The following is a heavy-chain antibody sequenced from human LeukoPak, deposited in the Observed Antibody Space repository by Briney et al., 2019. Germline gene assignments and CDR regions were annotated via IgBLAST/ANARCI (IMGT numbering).Heavy chain of an antibody. CDR1: GFEFTFSSYW. J-gene: IGHJ6*03. Sequence: GGPLRLSCAASGFEFTFSSYWMTWVRQAPGKGLEWVANIKQDGSEKYYVDSVKGRFTISRDNAKNSLYLQMNSLRAEDTAVYYCAREAYDYDTSGYYDNYYYHYMDVWGKGTTVTVSS. CDR3: AREAYDYDTSGYYDNYYYHYMDV. CDR2: IKQDGSEK. V-gene: IGHV3-7*01. D-gene: IGHD3-22*01.